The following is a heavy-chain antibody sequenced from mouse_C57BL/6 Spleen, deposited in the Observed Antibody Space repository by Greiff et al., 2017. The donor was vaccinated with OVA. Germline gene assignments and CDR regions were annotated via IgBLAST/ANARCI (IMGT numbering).Heavy chain of an antibody. J-gene: IGHJ3*01. CDR2: INYDGSST. D-gene: IGHD2-4*01. Sequence: EVKVVESEGGLVQPGSSMKLSCTASGFTFSDYYMAWVRQVPEKGLEWVANINYDGSSTYYLDSLKSRFIISRDNAKNILYLQMSSLKSEDTATYYCARGGYDFPFAYWGQGTLITVSA. CDR1: GFTFSDYY. V-gene: IGHV5-16*01. CDR3: ARGGYDFPFAY.